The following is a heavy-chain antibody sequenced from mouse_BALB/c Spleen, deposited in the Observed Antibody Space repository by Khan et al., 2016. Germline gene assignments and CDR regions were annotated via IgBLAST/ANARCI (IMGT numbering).Heavy chain of an antibody. J-gene: IGHJ4*01. CDR1: GYSFTGYF. Sequence: VQLQQSGPELVKPGASVKISCKASGYSFTGYFMNWVMQSHGKSLEWIGRINPYNGDTFYNQKFKGKATLTVDKSSSTAHMELRSLASEDSAVYYCARYDYAMDTWGQGTSGTVSS. D-gene: IGHD2-14*01. CDR2: INPYNGDT. V-gene: IGHV1-20*02. CDR3: ARYDYAMDT.